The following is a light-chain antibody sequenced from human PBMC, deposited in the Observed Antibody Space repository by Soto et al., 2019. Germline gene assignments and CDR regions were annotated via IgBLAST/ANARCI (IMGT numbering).Light chain of an antibody. CDR3: QQRSNWPPIT. J-gene: IGKJ3*01. Sequence: EIVLTQSPATLSLSPGDRATVSCRASQSVDWYVAWYQLKPGKAPRLLIYDASTRATGIPDRFSGSGSGTDFTLTISSLEPEDFAVYYCQQRSNWPPITFGPGTKVDMK. CDR2: DAS. CDR1: QSVDWY. V-gene: IGKV3-11*01.